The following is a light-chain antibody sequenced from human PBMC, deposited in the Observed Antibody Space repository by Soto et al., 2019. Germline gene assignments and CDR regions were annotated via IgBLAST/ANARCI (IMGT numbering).Light chain of an antibody. V-gene: IGKV3-11*01. Sequence: EIVLTQSPATLSLSPGERATLSCRASQSVSSYLAWYQQKPGQAPRLLIYGASNRASGIPDRFSGSGAGTDFTLTISRVEPEDIAIYYCQQYETSPFTFGGGTRV. CDR1: QSVSSY. J-gene: IGKJ4*01. CDR3: QQYETSPFT. CDR2: GAS.